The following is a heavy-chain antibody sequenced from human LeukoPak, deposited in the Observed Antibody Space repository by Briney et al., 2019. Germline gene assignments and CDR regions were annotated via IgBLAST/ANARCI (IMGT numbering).Heavy chain of an antibody. D-gene: IGHD3-9*01. CDR3: TRRSRYFDRWSRGFDP. V-gene: IGHV4-39*07. J-gene: IGHJ5*02. CDR1: GGSMSSSSYY. CDR2: IHYNGNT. Sequence: SETLSLTCSVSGGSMSSSSYYWDWIRQPPGKGLEWIGNIHYNGNTYYNPSLKSRVTISLDTFKNQFSLNLSSVTAADTAVYYCTRRSRYFDRWSRGFDPWGQGTLVTVSS.